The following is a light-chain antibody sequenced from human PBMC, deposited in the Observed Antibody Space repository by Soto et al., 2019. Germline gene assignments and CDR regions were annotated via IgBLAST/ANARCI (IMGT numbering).Light chain of an antibody. V-gene: IGKV3-15*01. Sequence: EIVMTQSTANLSVSPGERATLSCRASQSISTELAWYQQKPGQPPRLLIYSASTRATGVPARFTGSGSGSEFTLTISGLQSEDFAVYYCQQGHNWPLTFGQGTRLEI. CDR3: QQGHNWPLT. J-gene: IGKJ2*01. CDR1: QSISTE. CDR2: SAS.